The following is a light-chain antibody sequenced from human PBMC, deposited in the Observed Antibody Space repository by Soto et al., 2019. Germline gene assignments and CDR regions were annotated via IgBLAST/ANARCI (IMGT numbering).Light chain of an antibody. CDR3: CHYNRYSLPCR. Sequence: DIQMTQSPSSLSASVGDRVTITCRASHSIGNWLAWYQQKPGKAPKLLIYDASSLESGVPSRFSGSGSGTEFTLTISSLQPDDFATYCCCHYNRYSLPCRFGQRGKL. CDR1: HSIGNW. CDR2: DAS. V-gene: IGKV1-5*01. J-gene: IGKJ2*04.